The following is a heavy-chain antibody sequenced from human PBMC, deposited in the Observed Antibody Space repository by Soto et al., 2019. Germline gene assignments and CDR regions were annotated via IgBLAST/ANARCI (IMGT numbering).Heavy chain of an antibody. CDR3: AKENLGPRQFCSGNVFYYYGMDV. Sequence: GGSLRLSCAASGFTFSSYAMSWVRQAPGKGLEWVSAISGSGGSTYYADSVKGRFTISGDNSKNTLYLQMNSLRAEDTAVYDCAKENLGPRQFCSGNVFYYYGMDVWGQGTTVTVSS. D-gene: IGHD2-8*02. CDR2: ISGSGGST. J-gene: IGHJ6*02. CDR1: GFTFSSYA. V-gene: IGHV3-23*01.